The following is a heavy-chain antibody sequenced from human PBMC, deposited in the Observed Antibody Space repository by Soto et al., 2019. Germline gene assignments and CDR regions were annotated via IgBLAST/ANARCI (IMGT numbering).Heavy chain of an antibody. CDR1: GFTFSKFG. D-gene: IGHD2-2*01. V-gene: IGHV3-30*18. Sequence: QVQLVESGGGVVQPGGSLSLSCEASGFTFSKFGIHWVRQAPGKGLEWVAVVSYDGSFKYYADSVKGRFTISSDNSKNTLYLQMNSLRPEDTALYYCAKDSDQLLFDYYYYGMDVWGQGTTVTVSS. CDR2: VSYDGSFK. CDR3: AKDSDQLLFDYYYYGMDV. J-gene: IGHJ6*02.